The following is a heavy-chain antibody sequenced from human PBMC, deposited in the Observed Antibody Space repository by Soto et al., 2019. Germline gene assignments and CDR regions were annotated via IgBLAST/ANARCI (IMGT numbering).Heavy chain of an antibody. CDR1: GYTFTSYG. D-gene: IGHD6-19*01. V-gene: IGHV1-18*01. CDR3: ALGSGWSRKPKPFDP. J-gene: IGHJ5*02. CDR2: ISAYNGNT. Sequence: ASVKVSCKASGYTFTSYGISWVRQAPGQGLEWMGWISAYNGNTNYAQKLQGRVTMTTDASTSTAYMELRSLRSDDTAVYYCALGSGWSRKPKPFDPWGQGTLVTVSS.